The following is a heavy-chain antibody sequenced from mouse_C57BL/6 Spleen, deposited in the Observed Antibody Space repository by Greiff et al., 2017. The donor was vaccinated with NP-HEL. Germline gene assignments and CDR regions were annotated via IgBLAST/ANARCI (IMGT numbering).Heavy chain of an antibody. D-gene: IGHD2-3*01. CDR3: ATDGYYEAWFAY. Sequence: QVQLQQSGPELVKPGASVKISCKASGYAFSSSWMNWVKQRPGKGLEWIGRIYPGDGDTNYNGKFKGKATLTADKSSSTAYMQLSSLTSEDSAVYFCATDGYYEAWFAYWGQGTLVTVSA. J-gene: IGHJ3*01. V-gene: IGHV1-82*01. CDR1: GYAFSSSW. CDR2: IYPGDGDT.